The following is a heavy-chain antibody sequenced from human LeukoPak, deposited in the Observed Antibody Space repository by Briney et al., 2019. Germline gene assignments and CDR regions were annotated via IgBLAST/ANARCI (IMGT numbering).Heavy chain of an antibody. CDR3: GRTVGYFDY. D-gene: IGHD2-15*01. V-gene: IGHV6-1*01. CDR1: GDSVSNKDAA. Sequence: SQTLSLTCAISGDSVSNKDAAWSWIRESPSRGLEWLGRTFYRSKWYNDYAVSVKGRIIVSADTSKNQFSLHLNSVTPDDTAVYYCGRTVGYFDYWGQGILVTDSS. J-gene: IGHJ4*02. CDR2: TFYRSKWYN.